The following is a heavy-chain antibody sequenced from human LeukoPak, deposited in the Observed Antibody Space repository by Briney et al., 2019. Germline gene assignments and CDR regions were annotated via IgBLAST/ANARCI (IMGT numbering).Heavy chain of an antibody. Sequence: GGSLRRSCVASGFTFSSYWMHWVRQAPGKGLVWVSLINLDGSTTSYADSVKGRFIISRDNAKNTVYLQMNSLRAEDTAVYYCARYYGLIDYWGQGTLVTVSS. V-gene: IGHV3-74*01. CDR1: GFTFSSYW. J-gene: IGHJ4*02. CDR3: ARYYGLIDY. CDR2: INLDGSTT. D-gene: IGHD3-10*01.